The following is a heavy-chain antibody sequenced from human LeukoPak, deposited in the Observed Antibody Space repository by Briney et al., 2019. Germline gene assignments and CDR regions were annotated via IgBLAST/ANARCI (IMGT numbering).Heavy chain of an antibody. CDR2: IIPIFGTA. CDR1: GGTFSSYA. CDR3: ARATAAGTGGYYYYYMDV. Sequence: TVKVSCKASGGTFSSYAISWVRQAPGQGLEWMGGIIPIFGTANYAQKFQGRVTITADESTSTAYMELSSLRSEDTAVYYCARATAAGTGGYYYYYMDVWGKGTTVTVSS. D-gene: IGHD6-13*01. J-gene: IGHJ6*03. V-gene: IGHV1-69*13.